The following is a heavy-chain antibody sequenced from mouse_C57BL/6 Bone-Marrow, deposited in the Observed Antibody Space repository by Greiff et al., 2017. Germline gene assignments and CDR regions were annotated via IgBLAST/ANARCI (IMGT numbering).Heavy chain of an antibody. J-gene: IGHJ2*01. D-gene: IGHD4-1*01. V-gene: IGHV7-3*01. CDR3: ARSLTGMRGYFDY. Sequence: EVKLVESGGGLVQPGGSLSLSCAASGFTFTDYYMSWVRQPPGKALEWLGFIRNKANGYTTEYSASVKGRFNISRDNSQSILYLQMNALRAEDSATYYCARSLTGMRGYFDYWGQGTTLTVSS. CDR1: GFTFTDYY. CDR2: IRNKANGYTT.